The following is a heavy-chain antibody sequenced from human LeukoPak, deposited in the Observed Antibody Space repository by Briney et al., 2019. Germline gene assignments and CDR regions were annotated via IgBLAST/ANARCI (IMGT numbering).Heavy chain of an antibody. CDR1: GFTFSANA. D-gene: IGHD2-21*01. V-gene: IGHV3-23*01. CDR3: AKGHTYFDY. CDR2: ISGSDDST. J-gene: IGHJ4*02. Sequence: PGGSLRLSCAASGFTFSANAMSWVRQAPGKGLEWISAISGSDDSTYYADSVKGRFTISRDNSKNTLYLQMSSLRAEDTVVYFCAKGHTYFDYWGQGTLVTVSS.